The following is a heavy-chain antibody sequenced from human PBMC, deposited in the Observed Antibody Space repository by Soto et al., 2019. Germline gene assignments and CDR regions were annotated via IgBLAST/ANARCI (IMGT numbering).Heavy chain of an antibody. CDR2: ITGSGSTT. CDR1: EFTFSSNA. D-gene: IGHD6-13*01. V-gene: IGHV3-23*01. Sequence: EVQLLDSGGGLVQPGGSLRLSCAASEFTFSSNAMHWVRQAPGKGLEWVSGITGSGSTTFYADSVKGRFTISRDNSKNTLYLHMSSLRAEDTAIYYCAKDFTAYLSSWFHLWGQGTLVTVSS. J-gene: IGHJ5*02. CDR3: AKDFTAYLSSWFHL.